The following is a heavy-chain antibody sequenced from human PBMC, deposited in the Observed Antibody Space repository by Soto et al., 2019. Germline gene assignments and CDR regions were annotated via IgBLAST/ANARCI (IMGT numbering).Heavy chain of an antibody. Sequence: QVQLVESGGGVVQPGRSLRLSCAASGFTFSSYGMHWVRQAPGKGLEWVAVISYDGSNKYYADSVKGRFTISRDNSKNTLYLQMNSRRAEDTAVYYCAKDPTYYGSGSRNYFDYWGQGTLVTVSS. CDR2: ISYDGSNK. D-gene: IGHD3-10*01. CDR1: GFTFSSYG. CDR3: AKDPTYYGSGSRNYFDY. J-gene: IGHJ4*02. V-gene: IGHV3-30*18.